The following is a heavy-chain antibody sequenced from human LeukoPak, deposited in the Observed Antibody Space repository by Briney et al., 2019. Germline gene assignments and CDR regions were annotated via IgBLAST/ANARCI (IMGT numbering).Heavy chain of an antibody. J-gene: IGHJ3*02. CDR2: INTNSGGT. CDR1: GYTFTGYY. V-gene: IGHV1-2*02. CDR3: ARDPVAAAGPPRSHDAFDI. D-gene: IGHD6-13*01. Sequence: ASVKVSCKASGYTFTGYYMHWVRQAPGQGLEWMGWINTNSGGTNYAQKFQGRVTMTRDTSISTAYMELSRLRSDDTAVYYCARDPVAAAGPPRSHDAFDIWGQGTMVTVSS.